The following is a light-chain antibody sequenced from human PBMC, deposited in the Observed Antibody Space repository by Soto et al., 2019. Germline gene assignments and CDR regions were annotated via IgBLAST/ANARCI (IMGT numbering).Light chain of an antibody. Sequence: DLQLTQSPSTLSASVGDRVTITCRASQSVNTWLAWYQQRPGKAPKVLISDASTLESGVPSRFSGSGSGTQFALTITNLQPDDFATYYCQHHRTFGQGTKVDIK. CDR1: QSVNTW. CDR2: DAS. V-gene: IGKV1-5*01. J-gene: IGKJ1*01. CDR3: QHHRT.